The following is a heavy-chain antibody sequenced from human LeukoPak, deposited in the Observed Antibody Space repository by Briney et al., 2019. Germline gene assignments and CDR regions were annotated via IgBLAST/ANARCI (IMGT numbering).Heavy chain of an antibody. CDR1: GRSFSGYY. J-gene: IGHJ6*03. CDR3: ARAARLTTNSYYFYMDV. V-gene: IGHV4-34*01. CDR2: INHSGST. Sequence: PSETLSLTCAVYGRSFSGYYWIWIRQPPGKGLEGIGEINHSGSTNYNPSLKSRVTISVDTSKNQFSLKLRSVTAADTAVYYCARAARLTTNSYYFYMDVWGKGTTVTVSS. D-gene: IGHD6-6*01.